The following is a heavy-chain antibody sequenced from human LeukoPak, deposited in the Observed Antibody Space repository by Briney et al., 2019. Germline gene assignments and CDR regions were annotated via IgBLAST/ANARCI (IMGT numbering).Heavy chain of an antibody. Sequence: GGSLRLSCAASGFTFSSYSMNWVRQAPGKGLEWVAFIRYDGSNKYYADSVKGRFTISRDNSKNTLYLQMNSLRAEDTAVYYCAKVGEYYDFWSGYSDYWGQGTLVTVSS. V-gene: IGHV3-30*02. CDR1: GFTFSSYS. CDR3: AKVGEYYDFWSGYSDY. D-gene: IGHD3-3*01. CDR2: IRYDGSNK. J-gene: IGHJ4*02.